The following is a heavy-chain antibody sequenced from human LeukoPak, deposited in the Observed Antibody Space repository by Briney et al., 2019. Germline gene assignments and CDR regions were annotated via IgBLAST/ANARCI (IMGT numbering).Heavy chain of an antibody. J-gene: IGHJ5*02. CDR1: GGSISSYY. D-gene: IGHD2-8*01. Sequence: NPSETLSLTCTVSGGSISSYYWSWIRQPPGKGLEWIGFIYYSGSTNYNPSFKSRVTISVDTSKNQFSLNLSSVTAADTAIYYCARLKDGVFGPWGQGTLVTVSS. CDR3: ARLKDGVFGP. CDR2: IYYSGST. V-gene: IGHV4-59*08.